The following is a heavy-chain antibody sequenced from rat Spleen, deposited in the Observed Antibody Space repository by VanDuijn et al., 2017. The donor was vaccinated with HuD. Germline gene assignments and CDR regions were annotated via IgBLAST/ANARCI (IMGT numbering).Heavy chain of an antibody. Sequence: EVQLVESGGGLVQPGRSLKLSCAASGFTFSNYYMAWVRQAPTKGLEWVASISPSGGSTYYPDSVKGRFTISRDNAKSTQYLQMDSLRSEDTATYYCATDFGILTPWWGQGVMVTVSS. D-gene: IGHD1-3*01. CDR3: ATDFGILTPW. J-gene: IGHJ2*01. V-gene: IGHV5-27*01. CDR2: ISPSGGST. CDR1: GFTFSNYY.